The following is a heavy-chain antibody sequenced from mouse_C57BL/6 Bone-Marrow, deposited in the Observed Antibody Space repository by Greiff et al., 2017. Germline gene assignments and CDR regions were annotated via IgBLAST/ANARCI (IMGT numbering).Heavy chain of an antibody. V-gene: IGHV1-58*01. Sequence: VQLQQSGAELVRPGSSVKMSCKTSGYTFTSYGINWVKQRPGQGLEWSGYIYIGNGYTEYNEKFKGKAKLTSDTSSSTAYMQLSSLTSEDSAIYFCATAGGYYYGSSYSWFAYWGQGTLVTVSA. D-gene: IGHD1-1*01. J-gene: IGHJ3*01. CDR2: IYIGNGYT. CDR3: ATAGGYYYGSSYSWFAY. CDR1: GYTFTSYG.